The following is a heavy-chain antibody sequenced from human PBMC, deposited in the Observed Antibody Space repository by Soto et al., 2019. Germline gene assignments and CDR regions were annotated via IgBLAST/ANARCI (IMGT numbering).Heavy chain of an antibody. D-gene: IGHD4-4*01. Sequence: GGSQRLSCAASGFSFSNYGMSWVRQAPGKGLEWVSSLSGSGGSTYYADSVKGRFTVSRDNSKNTLYLQMTNLRAEDTAIFYCAKYARVRLTTGFDYWGQGTLVTVSS. CDR2: LSGSGGST. J-gene: IGHJ4*02. CDR1: GFSFSNYG. CDR3: AKYARVRLTTGFDY. V-gene: IGHV3-23*01.